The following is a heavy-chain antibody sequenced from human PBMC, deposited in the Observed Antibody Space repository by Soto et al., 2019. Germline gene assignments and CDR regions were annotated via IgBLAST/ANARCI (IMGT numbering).Heavy chain of an antibody. J-gene: IGHJ6*02. V-gene: IGHV1-24*01. CDR3: ATGTEVRGATNPRNYYYYYGMDV. D-gene: IGHD3-10*01. CDR2: FDPEDGET. Sequence: ASVKVSCKVSGYTLTELSMHWVRQAPGKGLEWMGGFDPEDGETIYAQKFQGRVTMTEDTSTDTAYMELSSLRSEDTAVYYCATGTEVRGATNPRNYYYYYGMDVWGQGTTVTVS. CDR1: GYTLTELS.